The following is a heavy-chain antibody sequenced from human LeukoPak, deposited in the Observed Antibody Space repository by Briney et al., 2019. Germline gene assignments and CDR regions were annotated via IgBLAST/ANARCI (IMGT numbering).Heavy chain of an antibody. D-gene: IGHD6-19*01. J-gene: IGHJ4*02. CDR2: MNPNSGNT. V-gene: IGHV1-8*01. CDR1: GYTFTSYD. CDR3: ARTRSSGWYVRARIVDY. Sequence: AASVKVSCKASGYTFTSYDINWVRQATGQGLEWMGWMNPNSGNTGYAQKFQGRVTMTRNTSISTAFMELSSLRSEDTAVYYCARTRSSGWYVRARIVDYCGQGTLVTVSS.